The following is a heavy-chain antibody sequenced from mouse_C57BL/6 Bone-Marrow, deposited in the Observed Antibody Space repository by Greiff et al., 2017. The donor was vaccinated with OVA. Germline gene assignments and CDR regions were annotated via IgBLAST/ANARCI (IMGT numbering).Heavy chain of an antibody. CDR2: ISNGGGST. CDR1: GFTFSDYY. V-gene: IGHV5-12*01. J-gene: IGHJ3*01. CDR3: ARPEFAY. Sequence: VQLKESGGGLVQPGGSLKLSCAASGFTFSDYYMYWVRQTPEKRLEWVAYISNGGGSTYYPDTVKGRFTISRDNAKNTLYLQMSRLKSEDTAMYYCARPEFAYWGQGTLVTVSA.